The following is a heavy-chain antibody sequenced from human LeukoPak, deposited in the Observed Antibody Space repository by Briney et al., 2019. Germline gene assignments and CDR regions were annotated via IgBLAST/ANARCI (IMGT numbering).Heavy chain of an antibody. CDR2: INHSGST. D-gene: IGHD5-24*01. Sequence: PSETLSLTCTVYGGSFSGYYWSWIRQPPGKGLEWIGEINHSGSTNYNPSLKSRVTISVDTSKNQFSLKLSSVAAADTAVYYCGRGDGDKGHFDYWGQGTLVTVSS. V-gene: IGHV4-34*01. J-gene: IGHJ4*02. CDR3: GRGDGDKGHFDY. CDR1: GGSFSGYY.